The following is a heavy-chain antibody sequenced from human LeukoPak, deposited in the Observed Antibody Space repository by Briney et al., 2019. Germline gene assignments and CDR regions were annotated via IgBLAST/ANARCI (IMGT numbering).Heavy chain of an antibody. Sequence: GGSLRLSCAASGFTFSWFWMSWARQAPGKGLEWVANIKEDGSEKYYVDSVKGRFTISRDNAKNSLYLQMNSLRVEDTAVYYCARLEAVWGKGTTVTVSS. J-gene: IGHJ6*04. CDR2: IKEDGSEK. CDR1: GFTFSWFW. V-gene: IGHV3-7*01. D-gene: IGHD3-3*01. CDR3: ARLEAV.